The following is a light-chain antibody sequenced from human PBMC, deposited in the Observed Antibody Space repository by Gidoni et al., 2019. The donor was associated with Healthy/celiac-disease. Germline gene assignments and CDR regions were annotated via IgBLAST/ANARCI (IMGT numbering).Light chain of an antibody. J-gene: IGLJ2*01. V-gene: IGLV3-1*01. CDR3: QAWDSSTLVV. CDR1: KLGAKY. Sequence: SYELTQPPSVSGSPGQTASITCSGDKLGAKYACWYQQKPGQSPVLVIYQDSKRPSGIPERFSGSNSGNTATLTISGTQAMDEADYYCQAWDSSTLVVFGGGPTLPVL. CDR2: QDS.